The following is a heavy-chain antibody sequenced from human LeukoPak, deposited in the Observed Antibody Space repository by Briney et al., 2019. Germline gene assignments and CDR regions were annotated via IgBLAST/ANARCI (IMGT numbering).Heavy chain of an antibody. D-gene: IGHD6-13*01. J-gene: IGHJ4*02. CDR3: ARGGSTRADY. V-gene: IGHV3-74*01. CDR1: GFTFSSYL. Sequence: GGSLRLSCAASGFTFSSYLMHWVRHAPGKGLVWVSRIHSDGSTTSYADSVKGRFTISRDNANNTLYLQMNSLRAEDTAVYYCARGGSTRADYWGQGTLVTVSS. CDR2: IHSDGSTT.